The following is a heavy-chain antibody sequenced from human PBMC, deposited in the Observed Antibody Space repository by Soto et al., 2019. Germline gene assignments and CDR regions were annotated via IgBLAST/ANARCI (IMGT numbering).Heavy chain of an antibody. D-gene: IGHD3-10*01. CDR1: GFTFSRYG. Sequence: HLGGSLRLSCAAPGFTFSRYGMTWFGQSPGKGLEWVSAINGSGGSTYYADSVKGRFNISRDNSKNTLYLQMNRLRAKHTAEYYNAIVSRSFGSFHYRGQRPLGT. V-gene: IGHV3-23*01. CDR3: AIVSRSFGSFHY. CDR2: INGSGGST. J-gene: IGHJ4*03.